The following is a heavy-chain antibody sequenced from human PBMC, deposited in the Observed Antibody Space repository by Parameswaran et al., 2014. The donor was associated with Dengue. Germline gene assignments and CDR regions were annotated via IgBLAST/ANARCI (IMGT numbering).Heavy chain of an antibody. V-gene: IGHV1-3*01. Sequence: WVRQAPGQRLEWMGWINAGNGNTKYSQKFQGRVTITRDTSASTAYMELRSLTSDDTAVYYCARDLSQYFYYYGVDVWGQRTTVTVSS. CDR3: ARDLSQYFYYYGVDV. J-gene: IGHJ6*02. CDR2: INAGNGNT.